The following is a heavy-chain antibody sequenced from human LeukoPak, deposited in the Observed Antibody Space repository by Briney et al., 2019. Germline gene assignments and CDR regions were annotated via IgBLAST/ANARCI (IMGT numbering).Heavy chain of an antibody. D-gene: IGHD2-2*01. V-gene: IGHV3-21*01. J-gene: IGHJ5*02. CDR1: GFTFSSYS. CDR3: ARESVGDIVVVPAAQGWFDP. Sequence: GGSLRLSCAASGFTFSSYSMNWVCQAPGKGLEWVSSISSSSYIYYADSVKGRFTISRDNAKNSLYLQMNSLRAEDTAVYYCARESVGDIVVVPAAQGWFDPWGQGTLVTVSS. CDR2: ISSSSYI.